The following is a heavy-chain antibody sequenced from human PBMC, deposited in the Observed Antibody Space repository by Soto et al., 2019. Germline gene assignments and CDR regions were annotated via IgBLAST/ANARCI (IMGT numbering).Heavy chain of an antibody. CDR3: ARDVGTIFGVVTPYYYYGMDV. CDR2: IWYDGSNK. Sequence: GGSLRLSCAASGFTFSSYGMHWVRQAPGKGLEWVAVIWYDGSNKYYADSVKGRFTISRDNSKNTLYLQMNSLRAEDTAVYYCARDVGTIFGVVTPYYYYGMDVWGQGTTVTVS. J-gene: IGHJ6*02. D-gene: IGHD3-3*01. CDR1: GFTFSSYG. V-gene: IGHV3-33*01.